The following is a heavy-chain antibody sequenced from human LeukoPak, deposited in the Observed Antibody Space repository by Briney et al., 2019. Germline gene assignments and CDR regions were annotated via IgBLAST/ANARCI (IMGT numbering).Heavy chain of an antibody. CDR1: GFTVSSNY. CDR2: IYSGGST. V-gene: IGHV3-66*01. D-gene: IGHD1-26*01. J-gene: IGHJ4*02. CDR3: ARDKPRYSGSYLE. Sequence: GGSLRLSCAASGFTVSSNYMSWVRQAPGKGLEWVSVIYSGGSTYYADSVKGRFTISRDNSKNTLYLQMNSLRAEDTAVYYCARDKPRYSGSYLEWGQGTLVTGSS.